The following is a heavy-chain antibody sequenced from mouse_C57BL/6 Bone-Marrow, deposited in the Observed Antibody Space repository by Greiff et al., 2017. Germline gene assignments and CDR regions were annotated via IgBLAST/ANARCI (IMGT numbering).Heavy chain of an antibody. V-gene: IGHV1-81*01. J-gene: IGHJ3*01. Sequence: QVQLKQSGAELARPGASVKLSCKASGYTFTSYGISWVKQRTGQGLEWIGEIYPRSGNTYSNEKFKGKATLTSDKSSSTAYMELRSLTSEDSAVYFCARSLLLFAYWGQGTLVTVSA. D-gene: IGHD1-1*01. CDR3: ARSLLLFAY. CDR2: IYPRSGNT. CDR1: GYTFTSYG.